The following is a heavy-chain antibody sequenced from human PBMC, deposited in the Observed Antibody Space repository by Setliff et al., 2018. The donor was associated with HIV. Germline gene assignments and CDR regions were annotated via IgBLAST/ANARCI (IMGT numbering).Heavy chain of an antibody. J-gene: IGHJ5*02. CDR1: RASIGSNSYF. Sequence: PSETLSLTCTVSRASIGSNSYFWGWIRQPPGKGLEWIGNIYYTGNTYYNPSLQSRVTISLDTSKNQFSLRLNSVTAADTAVDYCVSGWATLVRGILTAGWFEPWGQGTLVTVSS. V-gene: IGHV4-39*01. CDR2: IYYTGNT. CDR3: VSGWATLVRGILTAGWFEP. D-gene: IGHD3-10*01.